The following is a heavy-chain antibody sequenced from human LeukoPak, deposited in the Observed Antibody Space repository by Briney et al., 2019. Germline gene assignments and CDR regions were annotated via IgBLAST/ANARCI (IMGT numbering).Heavy chain of an antibody. CDR3: ARGRYSGCDYYWFDP. J-gene: IGHJ5*02. D-gene: IGHD5-12*01. Sequence: GRSLRLSCAASGFTFSSYSMNWVRQAPGKGLEWVSSISSSSSYIYYADSVKGRFTISRDNAKNSLYLQMNSLRAEDTAVYYCARGRYSGCDYYWFDPWGQGTLVTVSS. V-gene: IGHV3-21*01. CDR2: ISSSSSYI. CDR1: GFTFSSYS.